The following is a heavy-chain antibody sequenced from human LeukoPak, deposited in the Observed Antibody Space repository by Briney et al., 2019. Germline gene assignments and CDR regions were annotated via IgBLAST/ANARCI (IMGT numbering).Heavy chain of an antibody. V-gene: IGHV3-23*01. CDR1: GFTFSSYA. CDR2: IGGSGDGT. Sequence: PGGSLRLSCAASGFTFSSYAMGWVRQAPGKGLEWVSTIGGSGDGTYYADSVKGRFTISRDNSKNTLSLQMNSLRAEDTAVYYCAKRYYYDTSGNPGRLDPWGQGTLVTVST. J-gene: IGHJ5*02. CDR3: AKRYYYDTSGNPGRLDP. D-gene: IGHD3-22*01.